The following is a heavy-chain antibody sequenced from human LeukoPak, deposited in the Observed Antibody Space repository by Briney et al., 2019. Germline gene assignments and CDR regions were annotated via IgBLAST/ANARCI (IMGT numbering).Heavy chain of an antibody. V-gene: IGHV3-23*01. J-gene: IGHJ4*02. CDR2: ICGTGGST. CDR1: GFTFTNYA. D-gene: IGHD6-19*01. CDR3: AKGFDSGGWYGVDY. Sequence: GGSLRLSCAASGFTFTNYAMTWVRQAPGKGLEWVSTICGTGGSTYYTDSLRGRITISRDNSKNALYLRVSSLRAGDTAVYFCAKGFDSGGWYGVDYWGQGALVTVSS.